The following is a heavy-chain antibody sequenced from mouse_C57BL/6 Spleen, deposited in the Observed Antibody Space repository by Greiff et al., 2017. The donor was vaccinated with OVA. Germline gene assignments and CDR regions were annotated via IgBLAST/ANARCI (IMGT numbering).Heavy chain of an antibody. CDR2: IYPGSGST. CDR3: ARKAYYSNYIYFDY. Sequence: VKLQQPGAELVKPGASVKMSCKASGYTFTSYWITWVKQRPGQGLAWIGDIYPGSGSTNYTEKFKSKATLTVDTSSSTAYMQLSSLTSEDSAVYYCARKAYYSNYIYFDYWGQGTTLTVSS. J-gene: IGHJ2*01. CDR1: GYTFTSYW. V-gene: IGHV1-55*01. D-gene: IGHD2-5*01.